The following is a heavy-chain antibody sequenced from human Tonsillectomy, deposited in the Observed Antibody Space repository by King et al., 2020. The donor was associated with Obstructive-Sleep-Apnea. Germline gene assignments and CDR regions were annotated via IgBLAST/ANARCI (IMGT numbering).Heavy chain of an antibody. CDR1: GYTFTSYA. J-gene: IGHJ3*02. V-gene: IGHV1-3*01. CDR2: INAGNGNT. D-gene: IGHD2-15*01. CDR3: AREISDIVVVVVAFAI. Sequence: QLVQSGAEVKKPGASVKVSCKASGYTFTSYAMHWVRQAPGQRLEWMGWINAGNGNTKYSQKFQGRVTITRDTSASTAYMDLSSLRSEDTAVYYCAREISDIVVVVVAFAIWGQGTMVTVSS.